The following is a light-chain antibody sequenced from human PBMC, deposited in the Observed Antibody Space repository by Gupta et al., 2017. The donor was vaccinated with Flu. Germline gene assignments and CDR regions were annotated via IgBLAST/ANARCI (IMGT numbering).Light chain of an antibody. V-gene: IGKV1-39*01. CDR2: AAS. CDR1: QSMSSY. J-gene: IGKJ4*01. Sequence: IPMPPSPSSLSASVGDRVTITCRASQSMSSYLNWYQQKPGKAPKLLIYAASSLHSGVPARFSGSGSGTEFTLTISSLQSEDFAIYYCQQSDRSPLTFGGGTKVEIK. CDR3: QQSDRSPLT.